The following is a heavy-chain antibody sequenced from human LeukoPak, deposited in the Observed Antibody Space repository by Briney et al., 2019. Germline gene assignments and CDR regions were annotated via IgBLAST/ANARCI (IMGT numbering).Heavy chain of an antibody. D-gene: IGHD3-22*01. CDR2: ISAYNGNT. Sequence: ASVKVSCKASGYTFTSYAMHWVRQAPGQRLEWMGWISAYNGNTNYAQKLQGRVTMTTDTSTSTAYMELRSLRSDDTAVYYCARDEWKYYDSPGHFDYWGQGTLVTVSS. V-gene: IGHV1-18*01. J-gene: IGHJ4*02. CDR3: ARDEWKYYDSPGHFDY. CDR1: GYTFTSYA.